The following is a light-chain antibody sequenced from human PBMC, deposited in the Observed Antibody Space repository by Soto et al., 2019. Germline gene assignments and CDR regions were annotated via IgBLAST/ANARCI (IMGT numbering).Light chain of an antibody. CDR2: EVT. V-gene: IGLV2-8*01. Sequence: QSVLTQPASVSGSPGQSITISCTGTSSDVGGYKYVSWYQQHPDKAPKLMIYEVTNRPSGVPDRFSGSKSGNTASLTVSGLQAEDEADYYCSSYAGSNTVVFGGGTQLTVL. CDR1: SSDVGGYKY. J-gene: IGLJ2*01. CDR3: SSYAGSNTVV.